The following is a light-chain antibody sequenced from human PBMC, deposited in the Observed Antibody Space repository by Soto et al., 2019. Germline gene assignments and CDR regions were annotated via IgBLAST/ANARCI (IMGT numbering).Light chain of an antibody. V-gene: IGKV3-20*01. CDR2: GAS. CDR1: QSVNNRY. CDR3: QQFGSSPGFT. Sequence: EIVLTQSPGTQSLSPGERATLSCRASQSVNNRYLAWYQQKPGHAPRPRIYGASSRATGIPDRSIGSGSGTDFTLTISRLEPEDFPVYYCQQFGSSPGFTFGPGTKVDI. J-gene: IGKJ3*01.